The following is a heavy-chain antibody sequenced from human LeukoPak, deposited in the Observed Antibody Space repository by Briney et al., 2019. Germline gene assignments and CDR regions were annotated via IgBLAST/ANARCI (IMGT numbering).Heavy chain of an antibody. CDR2: INPNSGGT. CDR3: AKDTMVRGVIGYYYYYMDV. J-gene: IGHJ6*03. Sequence: GASLKVSCKASGYTFTGYYMHWVRQAAGQGLEWMGWINPNSGGTNYAQKFQGRVTMTMNTSISTAYMELSRLRSDDTAVYYCAKDTMVRGVIGYYYYYMDVWGKGTTVTISS. D-gene: IGHD3-10*01. CDR1: GYTFTGYY. V-gene: IGHV1-2*02.